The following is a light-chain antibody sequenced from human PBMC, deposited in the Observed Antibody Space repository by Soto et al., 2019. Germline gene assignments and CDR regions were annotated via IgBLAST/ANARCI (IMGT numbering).Light chain of an antibody. Sequence: QSVLTQPPSVSAAPGQKVTISCSGNSSNIGSNDVSWYQQLPGKAPKLLIYENSQRPSGIPDRFSGSKSGTSATLGITGLQTGDDADYYCGTWDSSLIALFGIGTKLTVL. CDR3: GTWDSSLIAL. CDR1: SSNIGSND. V-gene: IGLV1-51*02. CDR2: ENS. J-gene: IGLJ1*01.